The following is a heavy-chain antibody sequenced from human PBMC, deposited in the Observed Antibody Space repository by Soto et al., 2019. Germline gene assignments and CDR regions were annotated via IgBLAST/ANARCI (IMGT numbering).Heavy chain of an antibody. CDR2: ISYDGTNE. J-gene: IGHJ4*02. CDR3: AKDFNYYDSSGYWPDY. Sequence: GGSLRLSCAASGFIFSNYGMHWVRQAPGKGLEWVAIISYDGTNEYYADSVKGRFTISRDNSKSTLYLQMNSLRVEDTSVYYCAKDFNYYDSSGYWPDYWGQGTLVTVSS. V-gene: IGHV3-30*18. CDR1: GFIFSNYG. D-gene: IGHD3-22*01.